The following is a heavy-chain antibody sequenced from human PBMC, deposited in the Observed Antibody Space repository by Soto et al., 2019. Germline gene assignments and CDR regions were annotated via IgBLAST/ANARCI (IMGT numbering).Heavy chain of an antibody. CDR1: GGSISSGGYS. V-gene: IGHV4-30-2*01. D-gene: IGHD3-16*01. Sequence: QLQLQESGSGLVKPSQTLSLTCAVSGGSISSGGYSWSWIRQPPGKGLEWIGYIYHSGSTFYNPYLKGRVTISVDRSKNQFSLKLSSVTAADTAVYYCARADGGLFDPWGQGTLVTVSS. CDR2: IYHSGST. J-gene: IGHJ5*02. CDR3: ARADGGLFDP.